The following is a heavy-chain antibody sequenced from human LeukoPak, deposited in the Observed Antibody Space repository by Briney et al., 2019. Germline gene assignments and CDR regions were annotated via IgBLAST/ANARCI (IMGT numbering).Heavy chain of an antibody. V-gene: IGHV3-30-3*01. CDR2: ISNDGSNK. J-gene: IGHJ4*02. CDR1: GFTFNSYA. D-gene: IGHD6-6*01. CDR3: AKVLSSSWLVSYYFDY. Sequence: PGRSLRLSCAASGFTFNSYAMHWVRQAPGKGLEWVAVISNDGSNKYYADSVKGRFTISRDNSKNTLYLQMNSLRAEDTAVYYCAKVLSSSWLVSYYFDYWGQGTLVTVSS.